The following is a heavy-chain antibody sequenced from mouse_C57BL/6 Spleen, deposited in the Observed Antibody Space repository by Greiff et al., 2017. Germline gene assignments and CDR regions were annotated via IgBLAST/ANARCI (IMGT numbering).Heavy chain of an antibody. CDR3: ARDGYYEGDY. D-gene: IGHD2-3*01. J-gene: IGHJ2*01. V-gene: IGHV1-82*01. CDR1: GYAFSSSW. Sequence: QVQLKQSGPELVKPGASVKISCKASGYAFSSSWMNWVKQRPGKGLEWIGRIYPGDGDTNYNGKFKGKATLTADKSSSTAYMQLSSLTSEDSAVYFCARDGYYEGDYWGQGTTLTVSS. CDR2: IYPGDGDT.